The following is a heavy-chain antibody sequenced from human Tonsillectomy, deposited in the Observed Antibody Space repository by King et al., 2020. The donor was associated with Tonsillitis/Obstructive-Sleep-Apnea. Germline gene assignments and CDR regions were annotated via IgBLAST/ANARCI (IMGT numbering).Heavy chain of an antibody. CDR1: GFTFSSYA. CDR2: MSGSGDST. J-gene: IGHJ4*02. CDR3: AKHLIWGSYRSFDH. Sequence: QLVQSGGGLVQPGGSRRLSCAASGFTFSSYAMSWVRQAPGKGLEWVSAMSGSGDSTYYADSVKGRFIISRDTSKNTLFLQRNSLRAEDTAVYYCAKHLIWGSYRSFDHWGQGTLVTVSS. D-gene: IGHD3-16*02. V-gene: IGHV3-23*04.